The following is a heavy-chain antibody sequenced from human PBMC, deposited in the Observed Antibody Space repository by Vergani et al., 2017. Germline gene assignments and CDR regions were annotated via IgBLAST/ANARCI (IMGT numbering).Heavy chain of an antibody. CDR2: IYYSGST. D-gene: IGHD6-13*01. CDR3: AGDGRIAAAGMGGVGWFDP. V-gene: IGHV4-59*01. CDR1: GGSISSYY. Sequence: QVQLQESGPGLVKPSETLSLTCTVSGGSISSYYWSWIRQPPGKGLEWIGYIYYSGSTNYHPSLKSRVTISVDTSKNQFSLKLSSVTAADTAVYYCAGDGRIAAAGMGGVGWFDPWGQGTLVTVSS. J-gene: IGHJ5*02.